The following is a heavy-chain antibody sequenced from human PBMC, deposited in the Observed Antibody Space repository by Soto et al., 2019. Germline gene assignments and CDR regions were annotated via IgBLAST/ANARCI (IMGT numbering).Heavy chain of an antibody. CDR1: GYIFTSYY. D-gene: IGHD3-16*01. CDR3: ARVRPRGEFDP. V-gene: IGHV1-2*02. CDR2: INPNTGGT. J-gene: IGHJ5*02. Sequence: QVLLVQSGAEVKRPGTSVKVSCKASGYIFTSYYVQWVRQVHGQGLEWMGWINPNTGGTNHAQRVEGRVTMTRETSIRTAYMELSRLTRDDTAIYFCARVRPRGEFDPWGQGTLVTVSS.